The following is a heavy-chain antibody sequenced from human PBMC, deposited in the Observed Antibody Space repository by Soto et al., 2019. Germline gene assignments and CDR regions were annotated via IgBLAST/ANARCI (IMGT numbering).Heavy chain of an antibody. CDR3: AMGVRRSDHHYDSSGYCSADY. CDR2: IIPIFGTA. J-gene: IGHJ4*02. V-gene: IGHV1-69*01. D-gene: IGHD3-22*01. Sequence: QVQLVQSGAEVKKPGSSVKVSCKASGGTFSSYAISWVRQAPGQGLEWMGGIIPIFGTANYAQKFQGRVTITADESTSTAYMELSSLRSEDTAVYYCAMGVRRSDHHYDSSGYCSADYWGQGTLVTVSS. CDR1: GGTFSSYA.